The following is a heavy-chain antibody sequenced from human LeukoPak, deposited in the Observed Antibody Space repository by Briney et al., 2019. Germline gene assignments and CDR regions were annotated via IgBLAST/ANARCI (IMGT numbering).Heavy chain of an antibody. J-gene: IGHJ5*02. CDR1: GFTFSSYA. CDR3: ALHHGNYYLGHWFEL. CDR2: ISGSGGST. D-gene: IGHD1-26*01. V-gene: IGHV3-23*01. Sequence: QSGGSLSPSCAASGFTFSSYAMSWVRQAPGKGLEWVSAISGSGGSTYYADSVKGRFTISRDNSKNTLYVQMNSLRAEDTAVYYCALHHGNYYLGHWFELWGQGNLANVSS.